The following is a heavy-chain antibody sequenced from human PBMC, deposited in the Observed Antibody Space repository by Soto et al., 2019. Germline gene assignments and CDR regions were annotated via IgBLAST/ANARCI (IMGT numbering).Heavy chain of an antibody. CDR3: ARGSRYYYDSGSLLRNDC. CDR2: INHSGST. Sequence: PSESLSLTCTVSGASISSGGYYCSWIRQPPGKGLEWIGEINHSGSTNYNPSLKSRVTISVDTSKNQFSLKLSSVTAADTAVYFCARGSRYYYDSGSLLRNDCWGQGTLVTVSS. D-gene: IGHD3-10*01. J-gene: IGHJ4*02. V-gene: IGHV4-39*07. CDR1: GASISSGGYY.